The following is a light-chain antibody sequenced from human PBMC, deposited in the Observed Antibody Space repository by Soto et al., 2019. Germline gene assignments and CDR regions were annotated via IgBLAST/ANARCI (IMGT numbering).Light chain of an antibody. CDR1: QSVGSSF. CDR2: GAS. Sequence: EIVLAQSPGTLSLSPGESATLSCRASQSVGSSFLAWYQQKAGQAPRLLIYGASRRATGIPDRFSGSGSGTDFTLTISRLEPEDFAVYYCQQYVSSPWAVGQGTKVDIK. J-gene: IGKJ1*01. CDR3: QQYVSSPWA. V-gene: IGKV3-20*01.